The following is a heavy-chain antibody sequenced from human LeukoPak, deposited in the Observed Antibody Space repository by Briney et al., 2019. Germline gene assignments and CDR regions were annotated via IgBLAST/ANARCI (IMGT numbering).Heavy chain of an antibody. V-gene: IGHV4-59*01. CDR2: IYYSGST. J-gene: IGHJ3*02. CDR1: GGSIRSYY. CDR3: ARERSGSYYVTDFDI. D-gene: IGHD1-26*01. Sequence: SETLSLTCTVSGGSIRSYYWSWIRQPPGKGLEWIGYIYYSGSTNYNPSLKSRVTISVDTSKNQFSLKLSSVTAADTAVYYCARERSGSYYVTDFDIWGQGTMVTVSS.